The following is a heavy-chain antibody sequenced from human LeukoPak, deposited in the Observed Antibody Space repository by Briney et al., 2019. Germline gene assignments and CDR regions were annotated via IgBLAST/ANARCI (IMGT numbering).Heavy chain of an antibody. CDR3: ARSITMVRGGMRLDR. CDR2: ISAYNGNT. V-gene: IGHV1-18*01. CDR1: GYTFTSYG. Sequence: ASVKVSCKASGYTFTSYGISWVRQAPGQGLEWMGWISAYNGNTNYAQKLQGRVTMTTDTSTSTAYMELRSLRSDDTAVYYCARSITMVRGGMRLDRWGQGTLVTVSS. D-gene: IGHD3-10*01. J-gene: IGHJ5*02.